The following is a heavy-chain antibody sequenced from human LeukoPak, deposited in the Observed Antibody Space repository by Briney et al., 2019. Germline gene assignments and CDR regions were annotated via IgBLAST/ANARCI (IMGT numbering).Heavy chain of an antibody. D-gene: IGHD6-13*01. CDR3: ARAPGIAAAEPPEYYFDY. CDR2: ISSSGSTI. CDR1: GFTFSSYE. V-gene: IGHV3-48*03. J-gene: IGHJ4*02. Sequence: QPGGSLRLSCGASGFTFSSYEMNWVRQAPGKGLEWVSYISSSGSTIYYAESVKGRFTISRDNAKNSLYLPMNSLRAEDTAVYYCARAPGIAAAEPPEYYFDYWGQGTLVTVSS.